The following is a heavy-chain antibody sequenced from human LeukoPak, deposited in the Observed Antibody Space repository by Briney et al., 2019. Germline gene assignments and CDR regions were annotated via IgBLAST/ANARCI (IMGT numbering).Heavy chain of an antibody. D-gene: IGHD5-18*01. V-gene: IGHV3-7*03. J-gene: IGHJ4*02. CDR1: GFTFSSYA. Sequence: GGSLRLSCAASGFTFSSYAMSWVRQAPGKGLEWVANMNGDGSNIYYVDSVRGRFTISRDNAKNSLYLQMSSLRAEDTAVYYCARDPGYGAVDYWGQGTLITVSS. CDR3: ARDPGYGAVDY. CDR2: MNGDGSNI.